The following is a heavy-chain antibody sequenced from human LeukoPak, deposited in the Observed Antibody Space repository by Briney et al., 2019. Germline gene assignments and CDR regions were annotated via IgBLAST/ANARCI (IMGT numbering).Heavy chain of an antibody. CDR3: IANLDY. D-gene: IGHD1-1*01. Sequence: GGSLRLSCEASGITFSDALMSWVRQAPGKGLEWVGLLKSKTDGGTSDYAAPVKGRFTVSRNDSENTLFLQMDSLNIDDTAVYYCIANLDYWGQGTLVTVSS. J-gene: IGHJ4*02. CDR1: GITFSDAL. CDR2: LKSKTDGGTS. V-gene: IGHV3-15*01.